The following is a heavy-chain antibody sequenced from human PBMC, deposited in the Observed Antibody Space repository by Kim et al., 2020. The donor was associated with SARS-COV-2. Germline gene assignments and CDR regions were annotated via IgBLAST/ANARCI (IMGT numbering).Heavy chain of an antibody. CDR1: GFTFSTYW. J-gene: IGHJ4*02. CDR3: ATRIFG. Sequence: GGSLRLSRAASGFTFSTYWMTWVRQAPGKGLEWVASIKPDGIEKYYVDSLKGRFTISRDNAKNSLYLQVTSLRADDTAVYYCATRIFGWGQGALVTVSS. V-gene: IGHV3-7*03. CDR2: IKPDGIEK. D-gene: IGHD2-15*01.